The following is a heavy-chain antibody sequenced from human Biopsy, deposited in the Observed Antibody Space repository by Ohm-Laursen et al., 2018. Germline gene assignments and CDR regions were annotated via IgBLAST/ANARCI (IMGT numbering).Heavy chain of an antibody. CDR3: ARHSGGNDAHLGY. Sequence: SDTLSLTCTLSGDSITRSYWSWIRQSPGKGLEWIGHVFDRGTTNYNPSVKSRVTMSEDTSKKQFSLKMTSVTAADTAVYYCARHSGGNDAHLGYWGQGNLVTVSS. CDR1: GDSITRSY. CDR2: VFDRGTT. V-gene: IGHV4-59*08. J-gene: IGHJ4*02. D-gene: IGHD3-16*01.